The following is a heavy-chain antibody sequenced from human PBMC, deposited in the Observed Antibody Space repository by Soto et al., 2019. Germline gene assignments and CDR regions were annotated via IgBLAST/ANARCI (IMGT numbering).Heavy chain of an antibody. J-gene: IGHJ6*02. CDR3: ARDRSGYYYYYGMDV. D-gene: IGHD2-15*01. CDR2: ISSSSYI. V-gene: IGHV3-21*01. CDR1: GFTFSSYS. Sequence: PGGSLRLSCAASGFTFSSYSMNWVRQAPGKGLEWVSSISSSSYIYYADSVKGRFTISRDNAKNSLYLQMNSLRAEDTAVYYCARDRSGYYYYYGMDVWGQGTTVTVSS.